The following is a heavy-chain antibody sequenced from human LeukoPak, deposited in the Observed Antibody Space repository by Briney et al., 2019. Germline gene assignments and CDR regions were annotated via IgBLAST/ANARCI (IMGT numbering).Heavy chain of an antibody. CDR2: ISPSGSDS. CDR3: ARRAYNWGAFDI. D-gene: IGHD5-24*01. Sequence: GRSLRLSCAASGFIFSSYGMYWVRQAPGKGLEWVSTISPSGSDSYYADSVKGRFTISRDISKNTLYLQMNSLRAEGTAVYYCARRAYNWGAFDIWGQGTMVTVSS. CDR1: GFIFSSYG. V-gene: IGHV3-23*01. J-gene: IGHJ3*02.